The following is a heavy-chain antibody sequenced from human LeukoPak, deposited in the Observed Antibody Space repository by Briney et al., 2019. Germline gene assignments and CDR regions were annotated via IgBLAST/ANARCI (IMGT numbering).Heavy chain of an antibody. CDR1: GGSINSGSYY. CDR2: ICSSGST. V-gene: IGHV4-61*02. CDR3: ARGAAVAFDN. Sequence: SETLSLTCTVSGGSINSGSYYWAWIRQPAGKGLEWIGRICSSGSTNYHPSLKSRITISVDTFKNQFSLKLSSVTAADTAVYYCARGAAVAFDNWGQGTLVTVSS. J-gene: IGHJ4*02. D-gene: IGHD6-19*01.